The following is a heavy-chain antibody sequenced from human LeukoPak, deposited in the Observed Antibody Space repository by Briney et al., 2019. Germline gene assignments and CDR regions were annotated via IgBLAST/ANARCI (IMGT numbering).Heavy chain of an antibody. CDR1: GGSISSYY. Sequence: SETLSLTCTVSGGSISSYYWSWIRQPPGKGLEWIGYIYYSGSTNYNPSLKSRVTISVDTSKNQFSLKLSSVTAADTAVYYCARGSREYMVSSWYRFDYWGQGTLVTVSS. CDR3: ARGSREYMVSSWYRFDY. J-gene: IGHJ4*02. D-gene: IGHD6-13*01. V-gene: IGHV4-59*08. CDR2: IYYSGST.